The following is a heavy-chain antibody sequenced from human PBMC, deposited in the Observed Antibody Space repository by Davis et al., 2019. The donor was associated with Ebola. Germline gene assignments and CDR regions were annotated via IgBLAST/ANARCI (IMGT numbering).Heavy chain of an antibody. Sequence: PGGSLRLSCAASGFTFDDYAMHWVRQAPGKGLEWVSGISWNSGSIGYADSVKGRFTISRDNAKNSLYLQMNSLRAEDTALYYCAKGDTYSGSYSDYWGQGTLVTVSS. CDR3: AKGDTYSGSYSDY. CDR1: GFTFDDYA. CDR2: ISWNSGSI. V-gene: IGHV3-9*01. D-gene: IGHD1-26*01. J-gene: IGHJ4*02.